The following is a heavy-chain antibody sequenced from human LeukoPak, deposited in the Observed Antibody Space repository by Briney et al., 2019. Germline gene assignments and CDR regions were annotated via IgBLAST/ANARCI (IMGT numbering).Heavy chain of an antibody. CDR1: GGSISSGGYY. CDR2: IYYSGST. V-gene: IGHV4-31*03. D-gene: IGHD2-2*01. Sequence: SETLSLTCTVSGGSISSGGYYWSWIRQHRGKGLEWIGYIYYSGSTYYNPSLKSRVTISVDTSSNQFSLRLSSVTAADTAVYYCARRSEYHWFDPWGQGTLVTVSS. J-gene: IGHJ5*02. CDR3: ARRSEYHWFDP.